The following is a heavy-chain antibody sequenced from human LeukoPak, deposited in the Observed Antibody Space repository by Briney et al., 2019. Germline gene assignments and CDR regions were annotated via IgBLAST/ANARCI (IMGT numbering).Heavy chain of an antibody. V-gene: IGHV3-21*01. J-gene: IGHJ5*01. D-gene: IGHD1-14*01. CDR3: ATQPELPGWFDS. CDR2: ITSGSNFV. Sequence: PGGSLRLSCAASGFTIDGYTLSWVRQAPWKGLEWVASITSGSNFVDYGDSVKGRFTISRDNAQNSLYVQMNSLRAEDTAVYYCATQPELPGWFDSWGQGTLVTVSS. CDR1: GFTIDGYT.